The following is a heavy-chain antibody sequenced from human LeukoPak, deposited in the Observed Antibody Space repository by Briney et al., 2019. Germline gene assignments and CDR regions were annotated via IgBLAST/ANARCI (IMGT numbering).Heavy chain of an antibody. CDR2: IWYVGNNK. CDR3: ARARGTSGYYLDY. J-gene: IGHJ4*02. CDR1: GFPFSSYG. Sequence: GGSLRLSCAASGFPFSSYGMHWVRQAPGKGLEWVTIIWYVGNNKYYADSVKGRFTISRDSSKNTLYLQMNNLRAEDTAVYYCARARGTSGYYLDYWGQGTLVTVSS. D-gene: IGHD3-22*01. V-gene: IGHV3-33*01.